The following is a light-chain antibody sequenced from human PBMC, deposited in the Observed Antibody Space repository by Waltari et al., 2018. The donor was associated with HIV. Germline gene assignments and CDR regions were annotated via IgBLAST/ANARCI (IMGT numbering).Light chain of an antibody. CDR1: SSDVGSYNL. Sequence: QSALTQPASVSGSPGQSIPISCSGTSSDVGSYNLVSWYQHHPGKAPKLLLYEGSKRPSGVSYRFSGSKFGNLASLTISGLQAEDEADYYCCSYTSYSSRIFGGGTKLTVL. CDR3: CSYTSYSSRI. V-gene: IGLV2-23*01. J-gene: IGLJ2*01. CDR2: EGS.